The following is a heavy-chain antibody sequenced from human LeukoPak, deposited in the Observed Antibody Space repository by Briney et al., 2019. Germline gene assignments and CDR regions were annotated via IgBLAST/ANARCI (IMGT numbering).Heavy chain of an antibody. D-gene: IGHD4-17*01. CDR3: ARSSTVTTLDY. J-gene: IGHJ4*02. CDR2: IYHSGST. V-gene: IGHV4-31*03. Sequence: SETLSLTCTVSGGSISSGGYYWSWIRQHPGKGLEWIGYIYHSGSTYYNPSLKSRVTISVDTSKNQFSLKLISVTAADTAVYYCARSSTVTTLDYWGQGTLVTVSS. CDR1: GGSISSGGYY.